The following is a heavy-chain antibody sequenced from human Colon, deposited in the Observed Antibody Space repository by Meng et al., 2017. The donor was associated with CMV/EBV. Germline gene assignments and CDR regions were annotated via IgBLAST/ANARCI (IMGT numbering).Heavy chain of an antibody. CDR1: GFSFRTYE. D-gene: IGHD2-2*01. CDR2: ISHNSRAI. CDR3: ARLIVGPADILRDY. J-gene: IGHJ4*02. Sequence: GGSLRLSCAASGFSFRTYEMNWVRQAPGKGLEWVAYISHNSRAIHYADSVEGRFTISRDNAKNSVYLQMNSLRAEDTALYYCARLIVGPADILRDYWGQGTLVTVSS. V-gene: IGHV3-48*03.